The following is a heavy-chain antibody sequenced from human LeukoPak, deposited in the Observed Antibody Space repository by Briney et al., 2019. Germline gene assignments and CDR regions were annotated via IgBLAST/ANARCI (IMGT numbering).Heavy chain of an antibody. CDR2: ISSDGNNK. J-gene: IGHJ4*02. CDR3: AKAAYCTSTSCHFSGYAQRPLDS. Sequence: GGSLRLSCVASGFTFNTYGIHWVRQAPGKGLEWVAGISSDGNNKDYSDSVKGRFTISRGNSKNTLYLQMNSLRAEDTAVYYSAKAAYCTSTSCHFSGYAQRPLDSWGQGTLVTVSS. D-gene: IGHD2-2*01. CDR1: GFTFNTYG. V-gene: IGHV3-30*18.